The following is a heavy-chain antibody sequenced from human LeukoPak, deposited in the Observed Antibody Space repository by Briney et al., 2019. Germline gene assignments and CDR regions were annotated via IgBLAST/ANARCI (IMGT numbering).Heavy chain of an antibody. CDR1: GYTFTGYY. CDR2: INPNSGGT. Sequence: ASVKVSCKASGYTFTGYYMHWVRQAPGQGLEWMGWINPNSGGTNYAQKLQGRVTMTTDTSTSTAYMELRSLRSDDTAVYYCARKGYDSSGYYRVYYFDYWGQGTLVTVSS. CDR3: ARKGYDSSGYYRVYYFDY. J-gene: IGHJ4*02. V-gene: IGHV1-2*02. D-gene: IGHD3-22*01.